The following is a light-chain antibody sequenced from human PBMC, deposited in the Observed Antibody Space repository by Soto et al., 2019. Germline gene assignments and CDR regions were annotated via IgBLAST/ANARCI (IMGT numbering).Light chain of an antibody. CDR1: QSLLEGSNNKDY. V-gene: IGKV4-1*01. CDR2: WAS. Sequence: DIVMTQSPDSLTVSLGERATINCKSSQSLLEGSNNKDYLAWYQQKPGQPPKLLIYWASTRESGVPDRYSGSGSGPDFTLTISSLQAEDVAVYYCQQYYSPPYTFGQGTKVEIK. J-gene: IGKJ2*01. CDR3: QQYYSPPYT.